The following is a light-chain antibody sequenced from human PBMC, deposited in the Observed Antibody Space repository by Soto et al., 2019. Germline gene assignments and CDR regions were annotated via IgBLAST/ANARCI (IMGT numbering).Light chain of an antibody. CDR2: HDS. CDR3: PVWDRSSNLVV. CDR1: NIGSKS. V-gene: IGLV3-21*04. Sequence: SYELTQPPSVSVAPGKTAKITCWGNNIGSKSVHWYQQKPGQAPVLVIYHDSARPSWIPERFSGSISGNTATLTISRVEAGDEAEYYVPVWDRSSNLVVFGRGTRVTVL. J-gene: IGLJ2*01.